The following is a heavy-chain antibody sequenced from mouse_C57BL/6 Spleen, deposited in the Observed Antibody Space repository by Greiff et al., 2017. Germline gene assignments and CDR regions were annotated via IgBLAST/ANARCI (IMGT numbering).Heavy chain of an antibody. CDR2: ISSGSSTI. Sequence: EVNVVESGGGLVKPGGSLKLSCAASGFTFSDYGMHWVRQAPEKGLEWVAYISSGSSTIYYADTVKGRFTISRDNAKNTLFLQMTSLRSEDTAMYYCARQGSSFYYAMDYWGQGTSVTVSS. V-gene: IGHV5-17*01. CDR1: GFTFSDYG. CDR3: ARQGSSFYYAMDY. J-gene: IGHJ4*01. D-gene: IGHD1-1*01.